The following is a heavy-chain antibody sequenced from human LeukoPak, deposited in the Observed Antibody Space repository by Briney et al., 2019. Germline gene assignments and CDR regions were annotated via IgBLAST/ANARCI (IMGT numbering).Heavy chain of an antibody. Sequence: GGSLRLSCAASGFTFSSYWMSWVRQAPGKGLEWVANIKQDGSEKYYVDSVKGRFTISRDNAKNSLYLQMNSLRAEDTAVYYCAKCILTGYYKGYMDVWGKGTTVTISS. CDR3: AKCILTGYYKGYMDV. CDR1: GFTFSSYW. CDR2: IKQDGSEK. J-gene: IGHJ6*03. V-gene: IGHV3-7*03. D-gene: IGHD3-9*01.